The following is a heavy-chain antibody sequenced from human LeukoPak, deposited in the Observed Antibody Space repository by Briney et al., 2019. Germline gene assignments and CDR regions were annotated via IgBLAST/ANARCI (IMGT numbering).Heavy chain of an antibody. Sequence: GSSTSYADSVKGRFTISRDNAKNTLYLQMNSLRAEDTAVYHCASIAVAGTDYYYYGMDVWGQGTTVTVSS. CDR3: ASIAVAGTDYYYYGMDV. V-gene: IGHV3-74*01. J-gene: IGHJ6*02. CDR2: GSST. D-gene: IGHD6-19*01.